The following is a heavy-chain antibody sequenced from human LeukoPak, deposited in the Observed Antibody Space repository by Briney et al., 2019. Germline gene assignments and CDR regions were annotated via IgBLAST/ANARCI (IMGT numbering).Heavy chain of an antibody. CDR2: IYSGGST. J-gene: IGHJ6*03. V-gene: IGHV3-53*01. CDR1: GFTVSSNY. CDR3: ARVPGRPSQIRYYYYYYMDV. Sequence: QTGGSLRLSCAASGFTVSSNYMSWVRQAPGKGLEWVSVIYSGGSTYYADSVKGRFTISRDNSKNTLYLQMNSLRAEDTAVYYCARVPGRPSQIRYYYYYYMDVWGKGTTVTISS. D-gene: IGHD6-25*01.